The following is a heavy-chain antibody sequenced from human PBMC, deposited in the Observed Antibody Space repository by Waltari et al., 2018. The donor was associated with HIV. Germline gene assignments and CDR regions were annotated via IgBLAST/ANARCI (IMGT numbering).Heavy chain of an antibody. D-gene: IGHD6-19*01. Sequence: QVQLVQSGAEVKKPGSSVKVSGQASGGTCSSYASRWLRQAAGKGLEGMGGIIPIFGTANYAQKFQGRVTITADESTSTAYMELSSLRSEDTAVYYCARSLFIAVAGDAFDIWGQGTMVTVSS. CDR2: IIPIFGTA. CDR3: ARSLFIAVAGDAFDI. J-gene: IGHJ3*02. V-gene: IGHV1-69*01. CDR1: GGTCSSYA.